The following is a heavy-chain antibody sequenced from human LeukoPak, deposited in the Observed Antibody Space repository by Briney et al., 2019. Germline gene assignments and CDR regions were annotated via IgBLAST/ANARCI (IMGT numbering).Heavy chain of an antibody. Sequence: EASVKVSCKASGGTFSSYTISWVRQAPGQGLEWMGRIIPILGIANYAQKFQGRVTITADKSTSAAYMELSSLRAEDTAVYYCGYYYGSGILQPLGYWGQGTLVTASS. J-gene: IGHJ4*02. CDR3: GYYYGSGILQPLGY. CDR1: GGTFSSYT. CDR2: IIPILGIA. D-gene: IGHD3-10*01. V-gene: IGHV1-69*02.